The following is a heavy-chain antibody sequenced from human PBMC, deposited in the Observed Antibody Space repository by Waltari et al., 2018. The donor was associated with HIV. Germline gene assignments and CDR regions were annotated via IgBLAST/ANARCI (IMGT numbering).Heavy chain of an antibody. J-gene: IGHJ4*02. CDR1: GFNFGVHG. V-gene: IGHV3-30*02. CDR3: AKDRLTLTAAFDF. D-gene: IGHD1-20*01. Sequence: QVQLVESGGGVVQPGGTLSLSCVVSGFNFGVHGMHWVRQAPGKGLEWVSNIWPDGGTKFYGDSVKGRFTISRDNSKNTLYLEMSRLRPEDTAVYYCAKDRLTLTAAFDFWGQGALVTVSS. CDR2: IWPDGGTK.